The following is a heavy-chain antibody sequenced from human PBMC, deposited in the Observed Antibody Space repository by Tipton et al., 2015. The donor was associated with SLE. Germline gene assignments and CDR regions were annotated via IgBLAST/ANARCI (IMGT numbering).Heavy chain of an antibody. V-gene: IGHV3-30*04. CDR2: ISYDGSNK. Sequence: RSLRLSCAASGFTFSSYAMHWVRQAPGKGLEWVAVISYDGSNKYYADSVKGRFTISRDNAKNSLYLQMHSLRAEDTAVYYCARQPSVASGACCYYSDSWGQGTLVTVSS. D-gene: IGHD2-8*01. CDR1: GFTFSSYA. J-gene: IGHJ4*02. CDR3: ARQPSVASGACCYYSDS.